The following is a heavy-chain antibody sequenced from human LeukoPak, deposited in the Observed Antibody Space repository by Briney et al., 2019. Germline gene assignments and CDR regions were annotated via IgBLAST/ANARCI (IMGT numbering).Heavy chain of an antibody. J-gene: IGHJ6*01. D-gene: IGHD3-22*01. V-gene: IGHV1-2*04. CDR3: ARAGLGYYYDSSGLASYGMDV. CDR1: GYTFTGYY. Sequence: ASVKVSCKASGYTFTGYYMHWVRQAPGQGLEWMGWINPNSGGTNYAQKFQGWVTMTRDTSISTAYMELSRLRSDDTAVYYCARAGLGYYYDSSGLASYGMDVWGQGTTVTVSS. CDR2: INPNSGGT.